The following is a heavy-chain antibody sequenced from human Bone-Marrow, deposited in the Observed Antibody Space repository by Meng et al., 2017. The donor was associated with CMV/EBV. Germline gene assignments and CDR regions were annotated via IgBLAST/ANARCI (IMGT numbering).Heavy chain of an antibody. CDR1: GFTFTSYW. CDR2: IKPDGSEK. CDR3: ASTSGQ. J-gene: IGHJ4*02. D-gene: IGHD3-16*01. V-gene: IGHV3-7*01. Sequence: GESLKISCAASGFTFTSYWMTWVRQAPGKGLEWVANIKPDGSEKYCVDSVKGRFTTSTDKAKSSLYLQMNSLRAEDTAVYYCASTSGQWGQGMLVTVSS.